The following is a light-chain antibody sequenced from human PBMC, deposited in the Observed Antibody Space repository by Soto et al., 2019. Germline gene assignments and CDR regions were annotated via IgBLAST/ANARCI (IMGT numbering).Light chain of an antibody. J-gene: IGKJ2*01. Sequence: DLQMTQSPSTLSASVGDRVTITCRASQSISTWLAWYQHKPGKAPKLLIYKASSLEGGVPSRFSGSGSGTEFTFTISSLQPDDFATYYCQQYNTYSPTFGQGTKVETK. CDR2: KAS. CDR1: QSISTW. CDR3: QQYNTYSPT. V-gene: IGKV1-5*03.